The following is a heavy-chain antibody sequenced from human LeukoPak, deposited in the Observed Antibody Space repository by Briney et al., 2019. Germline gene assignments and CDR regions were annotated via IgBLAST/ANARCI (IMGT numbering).Heavy chain of an antibody. CDR1: GYTFIDYY. D-gene: IGHD5-12*01. CDR3: ASGFLGGYDSNFDY. Sequence: ASVKVSCKTSGYTFIDYYMHWVRQAPGQGFEWVGWINPNSGGTISAQKFRGRVTMTRDTSVSTVYMELRSLRSDDTAVYYCASGFLGGYDSNFDYWGQGTLVTVSS. J-gene: IGHJ4*02. CDR2: INPNSGGT. V-gene: IGHV1-2*02.